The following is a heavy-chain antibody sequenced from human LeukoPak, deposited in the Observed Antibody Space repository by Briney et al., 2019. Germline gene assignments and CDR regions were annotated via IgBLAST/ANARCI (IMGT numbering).Heavy chain of an antibody. J-gene: IGHJ6*02. Sequence: ASVKVSCKASGYTFTSYDINWVRQATGQGLEWMGWINPNSGGTNYAQKFQGWVTMTRDTSISTAYMELSRLRSDDTAVYYCARGYCSGGSAYGMDVWGQGTTVTVSS. D-gene: IGHD2-15*01. CDR1: GYTFTSYD. CDR2: INPNSGGT. CDR3: ARGYCSGGSAYGMDV. V-gene: IGHV1-2*04.